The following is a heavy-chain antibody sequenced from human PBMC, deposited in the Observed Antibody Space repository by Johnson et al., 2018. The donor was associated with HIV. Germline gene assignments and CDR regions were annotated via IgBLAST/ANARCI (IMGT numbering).Heavy chain of an antibody. CDR3: ARELSRYMSLEWPGAFDI. Sequence: QVQLVESGGGLVKPGGSLRVSCAASGFTFSNAWMSWVRQAPGKGLEWVSYITGSGGIIYYTDSVKGRFTISRDNAKNSLYLLMNSLRAEDTAVYYCARELSRYMSLEWPGAFDIWGQGTMVTVSS. J-gene: IGHJ3*02. V-gene: IGHV3-11*04. CDR1: GFTFSNAW. D-gene: IGHD3-3*01. CDR2: ITGSGGII.